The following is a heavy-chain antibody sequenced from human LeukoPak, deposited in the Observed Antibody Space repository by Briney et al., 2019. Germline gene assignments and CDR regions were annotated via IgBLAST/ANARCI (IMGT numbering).Heavy chain of an antibody. CDR3: AKGHFGAGHY. Sequence: GGSLRLSCAASGFTFGDYTMHWFRQPPGRGLQWVSLITGDGGTTSYAGSVKGRFTISRDNSKNSLYLHMNSLGNEDTTLYYCAKGHFGAGHYWGQGTLVTVSS. J-gene: IGHJ4*02. CDR2: ITGDGGTT. V-gene: IGHV3-43*02. D-gene: IGHD3-3*01. CDR1: GFTFGDYT.